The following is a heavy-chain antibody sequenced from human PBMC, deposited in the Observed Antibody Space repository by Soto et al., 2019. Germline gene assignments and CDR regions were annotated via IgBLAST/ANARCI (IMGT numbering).Heavy chain of an antibody. V-gene: IGHV1-18*03. CDR3: ARSGDLPYSYYGMDV. Sequence: QVHLVQSGAEVKKPGASLKVSCKASGYTFTTYGINWVRQAPGQGLEWMGWISGYNGNTKYAQKFQGRVTMTTDTSTNTAYMEVRSLRSDDMAVYYCARSGDLPYSYYGMDVWGQGTTVTVSS. J-gene: IGHJ6*02. D-gene: IGHD4-17*01. CDR1: GYTFTTYG. CDR2: ISGYNGNT.